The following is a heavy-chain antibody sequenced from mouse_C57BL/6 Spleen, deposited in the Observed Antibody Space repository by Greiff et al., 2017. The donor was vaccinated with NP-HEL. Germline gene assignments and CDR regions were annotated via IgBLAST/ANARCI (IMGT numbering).Heavy chain of an antibody. CDR3: TRTVVYFDY. D-gene: IGHD1-1*01. Sequence: QVQLKHSGAELVRPGASVTLSCKASGYTFTDYEMHWVKQTPVHGLEWIGAIDPETGGTAYNQKFKGKAILTADKSSSTAYMELRSLTSEDSAVYYCTRTVVYFDYWGQGTTLTVSS. J-gene: IGHJ2*01. CDR1: GYTFTDYE. CDR2: IDPETGGT. V-gene: IGHV1-15*01.